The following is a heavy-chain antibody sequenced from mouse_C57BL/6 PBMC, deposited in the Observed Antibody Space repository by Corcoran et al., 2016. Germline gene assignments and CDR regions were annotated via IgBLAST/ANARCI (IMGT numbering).Heavy chain of an antibody. CDR1: GYTFTTYG. CDR2: INTYSGVP. Sequence: QIQLVQSGPELKKPGETVKISCKASGYTFTTYGMSWVKQAPGKGLKWMGWINTYSGVPTYADDFKGRFAFSLETSASTAYLKINNLKNEDTATYFCARGQPDYWGQGTTLTVSA. CDR3: ARGQPDY. V-gene: IGHV9-3*01. J-gene: IGHJ2*01. D-gene: IGHD6-1*01.